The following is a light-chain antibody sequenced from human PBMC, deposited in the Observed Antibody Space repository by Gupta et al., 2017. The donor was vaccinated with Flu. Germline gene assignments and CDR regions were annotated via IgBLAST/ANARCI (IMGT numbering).Light chain of an antibody. Sequence: QSDLTQPASVSGSPGQSITISCTGSRNDVGGYNFVSWYQQHSGKAPKLIIYEVTYRPSGVSTRFSGSKSGNTASLTISGLQAEDEATYYCTSDTTSGTLVLFGGGTRVTV. CDR1: RNDVGGYNF. V-gene: IGLV2-14*01. J-gene: IGLJ3*02. CDR3: TSDTTSGTLVL. CDR2: EVT.